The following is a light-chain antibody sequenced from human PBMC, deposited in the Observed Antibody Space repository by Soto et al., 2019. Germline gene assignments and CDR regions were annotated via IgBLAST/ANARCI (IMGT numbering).Light chain of an antibody. CDR1: SSDVGGYNY. Sequence: QSVLTQPPSASGSPGQSVTISCTGTSSDVGGYNYVSWYQQHPGKAPKLMIYEVSERPSGVPDRFSGSKSSNTASLTVSGLQAEDEADYYCSSYAGSNNFVFGTGTQVT. CDR2: EVS. CDR3: SSYAGSNNFV. V-gene: IGLV2-8*01. J-gene: IGLJ1*01.